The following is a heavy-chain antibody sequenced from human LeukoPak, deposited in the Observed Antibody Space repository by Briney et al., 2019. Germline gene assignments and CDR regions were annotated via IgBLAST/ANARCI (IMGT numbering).Heavy chain of an antibody. J-gene: IGHJ4*02. CDR1: GFTFSSYS. CDR2: ISYTGTI. Sequence: GGSLRLSCAASGFTFSSYSMNWVRRAPGKGLEWVSYISYTGTIYYADSVKGRFTISRDNAKNSLYLHMNSLRAEDTAVYYCTRDPRALDYWGQGTLVTVSS. CDR3: TRDPRALDY. V-gene: IGHV3-48*01.